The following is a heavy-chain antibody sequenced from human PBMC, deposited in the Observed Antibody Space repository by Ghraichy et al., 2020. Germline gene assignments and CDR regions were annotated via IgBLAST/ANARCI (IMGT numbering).Heavy chain of an antibody. CDR2: IYHSGST. D-gene: IGHD3-22*01. CDR1: GGSISSGGYS. V-gene: IGHV4-30-2*01. Sequence: SETLSLTCAVSGGSISSGGYSWSWIRQPPGKGLEWIGYIYHSGSTYYNPSLKSRVTISVDRSKNQFSLKLSSVTAADTAVYYCARYPRAYYYDSSGYGIWGQGTMVTVSS. J-gene: IGHJ3*02. CDR3: ARYPRAYYYDSSGYGI.